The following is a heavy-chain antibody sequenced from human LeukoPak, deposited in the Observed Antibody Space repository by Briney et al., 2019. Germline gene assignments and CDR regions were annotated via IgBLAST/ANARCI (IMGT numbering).Heavy chain of an antibody. CDR2: IWYDGSNE. J-gene: IGHJ4*02. CDR1: GFTLSYYG. V-gene: IGHV3-33*01. Sequence: GGSLRLSCAASGFTLSYYGMNWVRQAPGKGLEWVAVIWYDGSNEYYADSVEGRFTISRDNSKNTLYLQMNSLRAEDTAVYYCARDRVGATDYFDYWGQGTLVTVSS. D-gene: IGHD1-26*01. CDR3: ARDRVGATDYFDY.